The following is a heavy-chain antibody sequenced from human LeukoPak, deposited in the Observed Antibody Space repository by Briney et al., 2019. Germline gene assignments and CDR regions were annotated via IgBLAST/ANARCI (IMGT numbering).Heavy chain of an antibody. CDR2: IYYSGST. Sequence: TSETLSLTCAVYGGSFSSYYWSWIRQPPGKGLEWIGYIYYSGSTNYNPSLKSRVTISVDTSKNQFSLKLSSVTAADTAVYYCARHGVAAAGRAVDYWGQGTLVTVSS. V-gene: IGHV4-59*08. CDR1: GGSFSSYY. D-gene: IGHD6-13*01. CDR3: ARHGVAAAGRAVDY. J-gene: IGHJ4*02.